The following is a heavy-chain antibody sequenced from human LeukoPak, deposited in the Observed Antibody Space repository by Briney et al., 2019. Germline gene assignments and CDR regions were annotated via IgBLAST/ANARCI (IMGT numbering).Heavy chain of an antibody. D-gene: IGHD3-9*01. J-gene: IGHJ4*02. CDR2: IKSKTDGGTT. Sequence: GGSLRLSCAASGLTFNNAWMNWVRQAPGKGLEWVGRIKSKTDGGTTDYAAPVKGRFTISRDDSKNTLYLQMNSLKTEDTAVYYCTTFSGYYDILTGSSPTDYWGKGTLVTVSS. V-gene: IGHV3-15*01. CDR1: GLTFNNAW. CDR3: TTFSGYYDILTGSSPTDY.